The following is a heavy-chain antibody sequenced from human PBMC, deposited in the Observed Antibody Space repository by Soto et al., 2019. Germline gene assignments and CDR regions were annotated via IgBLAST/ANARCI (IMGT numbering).Heavy chain of an antibody. V-gene: IGHV3-30*03. Sequence: QVQLVESGGGVVQPGRSLRLSCAASGFTFSNYAMHWVRQAPGKGLEWVADISKNGRNKDYADSVKGRLTISRDNSKNTLELQMNSLRVEDTAMYYCGRCNGDDCHSPFDYWGQGTLVTVSS. CDR2: ISKNGRNK. CDR3: GRCNGDDCHSPFDY. J-gene: IGHJ4*02. CDR1: GFTFSNYA. D-gene: IGHD2-8*01.